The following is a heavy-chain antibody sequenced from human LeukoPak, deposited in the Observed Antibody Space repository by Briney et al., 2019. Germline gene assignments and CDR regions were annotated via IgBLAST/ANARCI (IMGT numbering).Heavy chain of an antibody. J-gene: IGHJ4*02. Sequence: SVKVSCKASGGTFSRYAISWVRQAPGQGLEWMGGIIPIFDTAKYAQKFQGRVTIIADESTSTAYMELSSLRSEDTAVYYCARGSRVATMDFDYWGQGTLVTVSS. V-gene: IGHV1-69*13. CDR2: IIPIFDTA. D-gene: IGHD5-12*01. CDR3: ARGSRVATMDFDY. CDR1: GGTFSRYA.